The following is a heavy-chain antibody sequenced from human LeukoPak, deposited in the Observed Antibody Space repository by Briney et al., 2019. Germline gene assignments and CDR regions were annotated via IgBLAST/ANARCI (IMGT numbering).Heavy chain of an antibody. CDR3: ARHPPYGSRNWGSYYFDY. J-gene: IGHJ4*02. V-gene: IGHV4-39*01. CDR1: GGSVSSTTYY. CDR2: IYYSGST. D-gene: IGHD3-10*01. Sequence: TPSLTCTVAGGSVSSTTYYWGWIRQPPGKGLEWSGSIYYSGSTYYNPSLKSRVTISVDTSKNQFSLKLRSVPAADTAVYYCARHPPYGSRNWGSYYFDYWGQGTLVTVSS.